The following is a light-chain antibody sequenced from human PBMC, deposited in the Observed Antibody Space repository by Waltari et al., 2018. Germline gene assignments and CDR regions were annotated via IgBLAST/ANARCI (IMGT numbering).Light chain of an antibody. V-gene: IGLV2-8*01. J-gene: IGLJ2*01. CDR2: EVT. CDR3: TSYAVTKVV. CDR1: SSDIGGDNY. Sequence: QSVLTQPPSASGFLGQSVAIPCTGTSSDIGGDNYVSWYQQHPGKAPKPLIYEVTKRPSGVPDRFSGSKSGNTASLTVSGLQAEDEADYYCTSYAVTKVVFGGGTKLTVL.